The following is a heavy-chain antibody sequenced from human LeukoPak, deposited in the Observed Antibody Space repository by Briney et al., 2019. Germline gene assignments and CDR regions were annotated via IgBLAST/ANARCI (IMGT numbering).Heavy chain of an antibody. J-gene: IGHJ3*02. D-gene: IGHD3-16*01. V-gene: IGHV4-59*01. Sequence: PSETLSLTCTVSGGSISSYYWSWIRQPPGKGLEWIGYIYYSGSTNYNPSLKSRVTISVDTSKNQFSLKLSSVTAADTAVYYCARDLTGPDAFDIWGQGTVVTVSS. CDR3: ARDLTGPDAFDI. CDR2: IYYSGST. CDR1: GGSISSYY.